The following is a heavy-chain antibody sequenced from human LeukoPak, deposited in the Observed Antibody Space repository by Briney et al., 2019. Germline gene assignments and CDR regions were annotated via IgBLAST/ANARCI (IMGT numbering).Heavy chain of an antibody. CDR1: GGSFSGYY. Sequence: SETLSLTCAVYGGSFSGYYWSWIRQPPGKGLEWIGEINHSGSTNYNPSLKSRVTISVDTSKNQFSLKLTSVTAADTAVYYCARAGFALAPHRGTPFDSWGQGTLVTVSS. CDR2: INHSGST. J-gene: IGHJ4*02. V-gene: IGHV4-34*01. CDR3: ARAGFALAPHRGTPFDS. D-gene: IGHD6-6*01.